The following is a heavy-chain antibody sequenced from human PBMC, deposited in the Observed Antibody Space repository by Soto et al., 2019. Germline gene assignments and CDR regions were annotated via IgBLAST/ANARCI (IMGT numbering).Heavy chain of an antibody. CDR2: IYWDDDK. CDR1: GFSLSTSGVG. Sequence: QITLKESGPTLVKPTQTLTLTCTFSGFSLSTSGVGVGWIRQPPGKALEWLALIYWDDDKRYSPSLKSRLTTTKATSDNPVALTTTSMEPVDTATYYCAPSIPPSLLPQDWFAPWGQGPLRTVSS. D-gene: IGHD2-15*01. CDR3: APSIPPSLLPQDWFAP. V-gene: IGHV2-5*02. J-gene: IGHJ5*02.